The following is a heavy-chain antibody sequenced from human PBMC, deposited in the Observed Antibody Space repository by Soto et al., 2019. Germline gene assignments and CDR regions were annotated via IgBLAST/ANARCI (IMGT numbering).Heavy chain of an antibody. CDR3: ARTSLLLWFGELLSPFDY. V-gene: IGHV1-3*01. CDR2: INAGNGNT. J-gene: IGHJ4*02. Sequence: ASVKVSCKASGYTFTSYAMHWVRQAPGQRLEWMGWINAGNGNTKYSQKFQGRVTITRDTSASTAYMELSSLRSEDTAVYYCARTSLLLWFGELLSPFDYWGQGTLVTVSS. D-gene: IGHD3-10*01. CDR1: GYTFTSYA.